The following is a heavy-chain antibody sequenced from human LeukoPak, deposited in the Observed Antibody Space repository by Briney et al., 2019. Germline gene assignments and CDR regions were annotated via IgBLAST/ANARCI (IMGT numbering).Heavy chain of an antibody. V-gene: IGHV5-10-1*01. CDR1: GYSFTHYW. CDR3: ASQPVDTAMPPYWYFDL. Sequence: GEPLRISCKGPGYSFTHYWISRVRQIPGKGLEWMGRIDPSDSYTNYSPSFQGHVTISADKSISTAYLQWSSLKASDTAMYYCASQPVDTAMPPYWYFDLWGRGTLVTVSS. CDR2: IDPSDSYT. D-gene: IGHD5-18*01. J-gene: IGHJ2*01.